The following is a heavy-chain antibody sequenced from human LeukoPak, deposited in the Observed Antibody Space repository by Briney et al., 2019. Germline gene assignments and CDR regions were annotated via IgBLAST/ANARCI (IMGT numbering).Heavy chain of an antibody. V-gene: IGHV3-7*01. CDR1: GFTFSSYG. D-gene: IGHD1-26*01. J-gene: IGHJ5*02. CDR2: IKQDGSEK. CDR3: AGASIVGATSWFDP. Sequence: GGSLRLSCAASGFTFSSYGMHWVRQAPAKGLEWVANIKQDGSEKYYVDSVKGRFTISRDNAKNSLYLQMNSLRAEDTAVYYSAGASIVGATSWFDPWGQGTLVTVSS.